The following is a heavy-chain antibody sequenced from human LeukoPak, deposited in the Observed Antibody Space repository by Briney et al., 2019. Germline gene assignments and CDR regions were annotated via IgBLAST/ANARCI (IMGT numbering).Heavy chain of an antibody. J-gene: IGHJ6*03. CDR3: AREAPGYSSGWYPRYYYYYYMDV. CDR1: GFTFSSYS. CDR2: ISYDGSNK. V-gene: IGHV3-30*03. Sequence: GGSLRLSCAASGFTFSSYSMHWVRQAPGKGLEWVAVISYDGSNKYYADSVKGRFTISRDNSKNTLYLQMNSLRAEDTAVYYCAREAPGYSSGWYPRYYYYYYMDVWGKGTTVTVSS. D-gene: IGHD6-19*01.